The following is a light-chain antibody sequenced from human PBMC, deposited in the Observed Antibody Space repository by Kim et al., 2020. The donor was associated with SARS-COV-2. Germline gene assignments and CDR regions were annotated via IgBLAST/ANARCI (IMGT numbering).Light chain of an antibody. J-gene: IGKJ4*01. CDR3: QQYNNWLSLT. CDR2: GAS. V-gene: IGKV3-15*01. CDR1: QSVSSN. Sequence: EIVMTQSPATLSVSPGERATLSCRASQSVSSNLAWYQQKPGQAPRLLIYGASTRATGIPARFSGSGSGTEFTLTISSLQSEDFAVYYCQQYNNWLSLTCGGGTKVDIK.